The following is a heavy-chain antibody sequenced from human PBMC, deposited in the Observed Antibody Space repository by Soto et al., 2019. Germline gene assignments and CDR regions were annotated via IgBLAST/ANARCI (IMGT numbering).Heavy chain of an antibody. Sequence: PAGSLRLCCAASRFTFSSYAMSWFRQAPVKGLEWVSGISGSGGSTYYADSVKGRFTISRDNSKNTLYLQMDSLRAEDTAVYYCAKSVRDFWIYYYGMDVWGQGTTVTVSS. CDR1: RFTFSSYA. V-gene: IGHV3-23*01. J-gene: IGHJ6*02. CDR3: AKSVRDFWIYYYGMDV. D-gene: IGHD3-3*01. CDR2: ISGSGGST.